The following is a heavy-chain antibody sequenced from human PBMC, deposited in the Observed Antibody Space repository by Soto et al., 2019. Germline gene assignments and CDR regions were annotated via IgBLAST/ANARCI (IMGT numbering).Heavy chain of an antibody. V-gene: IGHV4-59*01. CDR3: ARYILWFGGSAKNYYYYGMDV. Sequence: SETLSLTCTVSGGSISSYYWSWIRQPPGKGLEWIGYIYYSGSTNYNPSLKSRVTISVDTSKNQFSLKLSSVTAADTAVYNCARYILWFGGSAKNYYYYGMDVWGQGTTVTVSS. CDR2: IYYSGST. D-gene: IGHD3-10*01. J-gene: IGHJ6*02. CDR1: GGSISSYY.